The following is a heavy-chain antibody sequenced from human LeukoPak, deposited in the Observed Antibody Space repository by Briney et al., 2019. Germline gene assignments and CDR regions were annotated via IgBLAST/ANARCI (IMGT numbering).Heavy chain of an antibody. D-gene: IGHD3-10*01. Sequence: GGSLRLSCAASGFTFSTYAMSWVRLAPGKGLEWVSGISGSGGSTYYADSVKGRFTSSRDNSNNTLYVQMNSLRVEDTAVHYXAXSGXLSGSGRLAMDVWGQGTTVTVSS. V-gene: IGHV3-23*01. CDR3: AXSGXLSGSGRLAMDV. CDR2: ISGSGGST. CDR1: GFTFSTYA. J-gene: IGHJ6*02.